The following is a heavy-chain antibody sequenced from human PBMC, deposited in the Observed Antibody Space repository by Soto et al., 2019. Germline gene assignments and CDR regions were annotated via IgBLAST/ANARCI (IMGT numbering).Heavy chain of an antibody. CDR1: GGSISSGDYY. Sequence: PSETLSLTCTVSGGSISSGDYYWSWIRQPPGKGLEWIGYISYSGSTYYNPSLKSRVTISLDTSKNQFSLKLSSVTAADTAVYYCARDRVTMVRGVIQLSINWFDPWGQGTLVTVSS. CDR3: ARDRVTMVRGVIQLSINWFDP. V-gene: IGHV4-30-4*01. CDR2: ISYSGST. J-gene: IGHJ5*02. D-gene: IGHD3-10*01.